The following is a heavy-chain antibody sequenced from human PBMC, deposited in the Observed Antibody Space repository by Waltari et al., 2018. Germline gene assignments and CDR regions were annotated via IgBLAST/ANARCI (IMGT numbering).Heavy chain of an antibody. D-gene: IGHD6-19*01. CDR2: TIPSGGST. V-gene: IGHV1-46*01. J-gene: IGHJ2*01. CDR1: GYTFTSYY. CDR3: ARDPGVAVAGTARWYFDL. Sequence: QVQLVQSGAEVKKPGASVKVSCKASGYTFTSYYMHWVRQAPGQGREWMAITIPSGGSTNVVQKFQGRVTMSRDTSTSTVYMELSSLRSEDTAVYYCARDPGVAVAGTARWYFDLWGRGTLVTVSS.